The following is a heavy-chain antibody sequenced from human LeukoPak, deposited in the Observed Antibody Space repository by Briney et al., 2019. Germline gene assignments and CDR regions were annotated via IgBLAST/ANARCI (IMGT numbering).Heavy chain of an antibody. J-gene: IGHJ5*02. V-gene: IGHV4-34*01. Sequence: SETLSLTCAVYGGSFSTDYWSWIRQPPGKGLEWIGEINHSGSTNYNPSLKSRVTISVDTSKNQFSLKLSSVTAADTAVYYCARDRDIVVDRGWFDLWGQGTLVTASS. CDR3: ARDRDIVVDRGWFDL. CDR2: INHSGST. CDR1: GGSFSTDY. D-gene: IGHD2-15*01.